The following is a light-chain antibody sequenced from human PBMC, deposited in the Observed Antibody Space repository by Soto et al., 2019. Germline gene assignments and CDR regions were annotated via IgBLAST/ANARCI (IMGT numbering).Light chain of an antibody. CDR3: QYYGNSPRVT. J-gene: IGKJ4*01. V-gene: IGKV3-20*01. CDR1: QIVSSTY. CDR2: GAS. Sequence: EIVLTQSPGTLSLSPGERATLSCRASQIVSSTYLSWYQQKPGQAPRRLIYGASIRATGIPDRFSGSGSGTDFTLTISRLEPEDFAVYYCQYYGNSPRVTFGGGTKVEIK.